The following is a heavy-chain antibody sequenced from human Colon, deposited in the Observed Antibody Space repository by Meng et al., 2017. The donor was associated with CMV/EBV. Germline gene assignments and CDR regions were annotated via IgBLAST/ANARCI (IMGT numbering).Heavy chain of an antibody. J-gene: IGHJ4*02. CDR2: ISISATKI. V-gene: IGHV3-21*01. Sequence: GGSLRLSCAISAFTFSSYTRHWVRQAQGKGLEWVSSISISATKIYYADSVRGRFTASRDDATDSLYLQLNSLRAEDTALYYCARDKGILGGTFDYWGQGTLVTVSS. D-gene: IGHD1-26*01. CDR3: ARDKGILGGTFDY. CDR1: AFTFSSYT.